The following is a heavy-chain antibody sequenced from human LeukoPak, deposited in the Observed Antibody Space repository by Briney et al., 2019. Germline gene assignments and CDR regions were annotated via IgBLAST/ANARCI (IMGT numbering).Heavy chain of an antibody. CDR1: GFSFSSYG. Sequence: GGSLRLSCAASGFSFSSYGMHWVRQAPGKGLEWVAVIWYDGSKKYYADSVKGRFIISRDNSRNTLYLQMNSLRVEDTAVYFCARDRTGDYFDSWGQGTLVTVSS. J-gene: IGHJ4*02. CDR2: IWYDGSKK. D-gene: IGHD1-14*01. V-gene: IGHV3-33*01. CDR3: ARDRTGDYFDS.